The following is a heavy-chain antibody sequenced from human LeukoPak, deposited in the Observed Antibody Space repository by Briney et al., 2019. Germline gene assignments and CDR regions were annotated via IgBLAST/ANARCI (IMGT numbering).Heavy chain of an antibody. J-gene: IGHJ6*02. CDR3: AKGRGAAAFAQYGMDV. CDR1: GFAFSRSS. CDR2: ISYDGNDY. Sequence: PGGSLRLSCAASGFAFSRSSMHWVRQAPGKGLEWVSVISYDGNDYSYGELVKGRFTISRDNSKDTMYLQMNSLRFEDTAVYYCAKGRGAAAFAQYGMDVWGQGTTVTVSS. V-gene: IGHV3-30*14. D-gene: IGHD2-15*01.